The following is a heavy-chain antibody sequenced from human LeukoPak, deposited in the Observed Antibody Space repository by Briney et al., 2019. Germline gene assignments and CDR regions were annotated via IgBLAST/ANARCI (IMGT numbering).Heavy chain of an antibody. D-gene: IGHD6-19*01. CDR3: AREGGRTVAGTFDN. V-gene: IGHV3-30*02. J-gene: IGHJ4*02. Sequence: GGSLRLSCAASGFTFRTSGMHWVRQAPGKGLEWVAFIQYHGRDKYYADSVKGRFTTSRDNSKNTLYMEVNSLRAEDTAVYYCAREGGRTVAGTFDNWGQGTLVTVSS. CDR2: IQYHGRDK. CDR1: GFTFRTSG.